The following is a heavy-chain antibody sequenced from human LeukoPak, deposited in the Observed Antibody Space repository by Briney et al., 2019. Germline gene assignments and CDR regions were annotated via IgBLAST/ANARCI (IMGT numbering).Heavy chain of an antibody. V-gene: IGHV4-34*01. J-gene: IGHJ3*02. CDR3: AKRTGTNAFDI. D-gene: IGHD7-27*01. CDR1: GGSFSGYY. CDR2: INHSGST. Sequence: PSETLSLTCAVYGGSFSGYYWSWIRQPPGKGLEWIGEINHSGSTNYNPSLKSRVTISVDTSKNQFSLKLSSVTAADTAVYYRAKRTGTNAFDIWGQGTMVTVSS.